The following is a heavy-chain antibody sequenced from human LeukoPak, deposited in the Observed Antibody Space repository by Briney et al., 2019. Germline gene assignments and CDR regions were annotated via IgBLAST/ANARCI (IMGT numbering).Heavy chain of an antibody. CDR1: GFTVSSNY. J-gene: IGHJ4*02. D-gene: IGHD3-22*01. V-gene: IGHV3-53*01. CDR3: ASTKYYYDSSGYYPHYFDY. CDR2: IYSGGST. Sequence: PGGSLRLSCAASGFTVSSNYMSWVRQAPGKGLEWVSVIYSGGSTYYADSVKGRFTISRDNSKNMLYLQMNSLRAEDTAVYYCASTKYYYDSSGYYPHYFDYWGQGTLVTVSS.